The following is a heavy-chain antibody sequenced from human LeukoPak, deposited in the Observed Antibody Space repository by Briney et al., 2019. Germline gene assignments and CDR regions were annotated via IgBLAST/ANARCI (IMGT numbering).Heavy chain of an antibody. Sequence: PSETLSLTCTVSGGSISSYYWSWIRQPPGKGLEWIGYIYYSGSTNYNPSLKSRVTISVDTSKNQFSLKLSSVTAADTAVYYCARVEVGATHYYFDYWGQGTLVTVSS. CDR1: GGSISSYY. J-gene: IGHJ4*02. CDR2: IYYSGST. D-gene: IGHD1-26*01. CDR3: ARVEVGATHYYFDY. V-gene: IGHV4-59*01.